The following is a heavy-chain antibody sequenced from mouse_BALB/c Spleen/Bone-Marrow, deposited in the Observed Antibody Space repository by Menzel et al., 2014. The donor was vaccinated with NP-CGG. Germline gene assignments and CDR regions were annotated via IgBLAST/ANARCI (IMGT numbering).Heavy chain of an antibody. D-gene: IGHD2-10*02. CDR1: GFTFSSYT. CDR3: ARRVWSRGGDY. V-gene: IGHV5-12-2*01. J-gene: IGHJ4*01. CDR2: ISNGGGST. Sequence: EVKLVESGGGLVQPGGSLKLSCAASGFTFSSYTMSWVCQTPEKRLEWVAYISNGGGSTYYPDTVKGRFTISRDNAKNTLYLQMSSLKSEDTAMYYCARRVWSRGGDYWGQGTSVTVSS.